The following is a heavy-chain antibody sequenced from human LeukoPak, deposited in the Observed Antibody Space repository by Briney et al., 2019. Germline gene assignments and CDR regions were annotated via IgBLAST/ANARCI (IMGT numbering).Heavy chain of an antibody. CDR3: ARTYYDFWSGYYVWRDYYYYYMDV. V-gene: IGHV1-69*05. D-gene: IGHD3-3*01. Sequence: SVKVSCKASGGTFSSYAISWVRQDPGQGLEWMGGIIPIFGTANYAQKFQGRVTITTDESTSTAYMELSSLRSEDTAVYYCARTYYDFWSGYYVWRDYYYYYMDVWGKGTTVTVSS. CDR2: IIPIFGTA. J-gene: IGHJ6*03. CDR1: GGTFSSYA.